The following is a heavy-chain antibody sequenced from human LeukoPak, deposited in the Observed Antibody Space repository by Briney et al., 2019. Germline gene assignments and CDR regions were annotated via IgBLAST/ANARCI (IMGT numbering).Heavy chain of an antibody. Sequence: SETLSLTCTVSGGSISSSTYYWGWIRQPPGRGLEWIGTIYYSGSTYYNPSLKSRVTISVDTSKNQFSLKLSSVTAADTAVYYCARGPWNDRYMDVWGKGTTVTISS. CDR2: IYYSGST. CDR1: GGSISSSTYY. D-gene: IGHD1-1*01. J-gene: IGHJ6*03. CDR3: ARGPWNDRYMDV. V-gene: IGHV4-39*07.